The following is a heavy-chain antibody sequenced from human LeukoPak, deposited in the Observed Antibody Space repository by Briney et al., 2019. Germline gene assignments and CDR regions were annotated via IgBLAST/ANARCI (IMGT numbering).Heavy chain of an antibody. D-gene: IGHD6-19*01. CDR3: ARDLIAVSLYYFDY. CDR1: GGSISSSSYY. CDR2: IYYSGST. V-gene: IGHV4-39*07. J-gene: IGHJ4*02. Sequence: PSETLSLTCTVSGGSISSSSYYWGWIRQPPGKGLEWIGSIYYSGSTYYNPSLKSRVTISVDTSKNQFSLKLSSVTAADTAVYYCARDLIAVSLYYFDYWGQGTQVTVSS.